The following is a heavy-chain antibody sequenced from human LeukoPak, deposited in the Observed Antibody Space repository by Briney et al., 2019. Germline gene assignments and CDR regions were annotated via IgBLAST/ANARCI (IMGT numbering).Heavy chain of an antibody. CDR2: ISYDGSNK. J-gene: IGHJ4*02. D-gene: IGHD3-9*01. V-gene: IGHV3-30*04. CDR1: GFTFSSYA. Sequence: GRSLRLSCAASGFTFSSYAMHWVRQAPGKGLEWVAVISYDGSNKCYADSVRGRFTISRDNSKNTLYLQMNSLRAEDTAVYYCARSPIYDILTLDYWGQGTLVTVSS. CDR3: ARSPIYDILTLDY.